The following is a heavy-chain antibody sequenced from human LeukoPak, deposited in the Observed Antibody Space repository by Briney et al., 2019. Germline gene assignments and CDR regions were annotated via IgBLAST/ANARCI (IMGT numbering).Heavy chain of an antibody. D-gene: IGHD4-17*01. J-gene: IGHJ4*02. Sequence: GESLKISCKGSGYIFTSYWIGWVRQMPGKGQEWMGIIYPGDSDTRYSPSFQGQVTISADKSISTAYLQWSSLKASDTAMYYCASRPFETTVVPWDFYWGQGTQVTVSS. V-gene: IGHV5-51*01. CDR1: GYIFTSYW. CDR2: IYPGDSDT. CDR3: ASRPFETTVVPWDFY.